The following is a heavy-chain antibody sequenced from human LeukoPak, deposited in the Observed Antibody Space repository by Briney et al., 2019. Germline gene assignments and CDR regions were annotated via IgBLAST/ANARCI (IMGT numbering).Heavy chain of an antibody. Sequence: GGSLRLSCAASGFTFDDYAMHWVRQAPGKGLEWVSGISWNSGSIGYADSVKGRFTISRDNAKNSLYLQMNSLRAEDTAVYYCARDGIVGATFDYWGQGTLVTVSS. V-gene: IGHV3-9*01. CDR1: GFTFDDYA. J-gene: IGHJ4*02. D-gene: IGHD1-26*01. CDR2: ISWNSGSI. CDR3: ARDGIVGATFDY.